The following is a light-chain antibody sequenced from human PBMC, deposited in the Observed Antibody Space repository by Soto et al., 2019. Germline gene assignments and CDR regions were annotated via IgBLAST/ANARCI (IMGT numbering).Light chain of an antibody. CDR2: DAS. Sequence: ETVMTQSPATLSVSLGERATLSCRASQSVSSYLAWYQQKPGQAPRLLIYDASNRATGIPARFSGSGSGTDFTLTIGSLEPEDFAVYYCQQRSGAFGGGTKVDIK. V-gene: IGKV3-11*01. CDR1: QSVSSY. CDR3: QQRSGA. J-gene: IGKJ4*01.